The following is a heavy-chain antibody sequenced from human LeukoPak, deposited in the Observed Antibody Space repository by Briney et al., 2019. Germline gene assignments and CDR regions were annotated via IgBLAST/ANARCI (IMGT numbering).Heavy chain of an antibody. Sequence: ASVKVSCKASGYTFTSYYMHWVRQAPGQGLEWMGWINPNSGGTNYAQKFQGRVTMTRDTSISTAYMELSRLRSDDTAVYYCARGDYCSSTSCRLNTLFDYWGQGTLVTVSS. J-gene: IGHJ4*02. V-gene: IGHV1-2*02. CDR1: GYTFTSYY. D-gene: IGHD2-2*01. CDR2: INPNSGGT. CDR3: ARGDYCSSTSCRLNTLFDY.